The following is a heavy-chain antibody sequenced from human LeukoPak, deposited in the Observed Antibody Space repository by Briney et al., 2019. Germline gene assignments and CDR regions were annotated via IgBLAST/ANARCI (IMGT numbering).Heavy chain of an antibody. CDR1: GGSINSY. J-gene: IGHJ4*02. CDR2: ISTSGST. Sequence: SETLSLTCTVSGGSINSYWSWIRQPAGKGLEWIGCISTSGSTNYNPSLKSRVTMSVDTSKTQVSLKLSSVTAADTAVYFCARDVIAVADNEYYFDYWGQGTLVTVSS. CDR3: ARDVIAVADNEYYFDY. D-gene: IGHD6-19*01. V-gene: IGHV4-4*07.